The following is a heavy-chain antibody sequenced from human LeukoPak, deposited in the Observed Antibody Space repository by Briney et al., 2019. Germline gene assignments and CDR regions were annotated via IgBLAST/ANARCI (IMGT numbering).Heavy chain of an antibody. CDR3: ARDSPALGKFPFEGI. V-gene: IGHV1-18*01. D-gene: IGHD2-21*01. CDR1: GGTFSSYA. J-gene: IGHJ3*02. CDR2: ISAYNGNT. Sequence: ASVKVSCKASGGTFSSYAISWVRQAPGQGLEWMGWISAYNGNTNYAQKLQGRVTMTTDTSTSTAYMELRSLRSDDTAVYYCARDSPALGKFPFEGIWGQGTMVTVSS.